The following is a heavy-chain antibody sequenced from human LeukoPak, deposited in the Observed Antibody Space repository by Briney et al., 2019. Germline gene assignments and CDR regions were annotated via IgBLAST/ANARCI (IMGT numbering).Heavy chain of an antibody. CDR3: ARVRKAAPTWFGDRAFDI. D-gene: IGHD3-10*01. V-gene: IGHV4-34*01. CDR1: GGSFSDYY. J-gene: IGHJ3*02. CDR2: INHSGST. Sequence: SETLSLTCAVYGGSFSDYYWGWLRQPPGKALQWIGEINHSGSTNYNPSLKSRVTISVDPSKNQFSLKLSSVTAADTAVYYCARVRKAAPTWFGDRAFDIWGQGTMVTVSS.